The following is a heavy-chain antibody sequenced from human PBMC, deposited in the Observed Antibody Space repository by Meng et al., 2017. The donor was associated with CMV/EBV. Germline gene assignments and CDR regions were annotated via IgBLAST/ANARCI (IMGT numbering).Heavy chain of an antibody. Sequence: VRLVGSGGGVVQPGSSLRLCCAASGFTFSSYAMHWVRQAPGKGLEWVAVISYDGSNKYYADSVKGRFTISRDNSKNTLYLQMNSLRAEDTAVYYCARGDYFDYWGQGTLVTVSS. CDR3: ARGDYFDY. CDR1: GFTFSSYA. CDR2: ISYDGSNK. V-gene: IGHV3-30-3*01. J-gene: IGHJ4*02.